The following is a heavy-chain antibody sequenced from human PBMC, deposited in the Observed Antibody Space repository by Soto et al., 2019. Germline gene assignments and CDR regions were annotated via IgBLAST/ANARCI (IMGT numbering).Heavy chain of an antibody. D-gene: IGHD2-15*01. CDR1: GGSFSGYY. CDR3: ARGYCSGGSCAGAIDI. CDR2: INHSGST. J-gene: IGHJ3*02. Sequence: PPETLSLNCAVYGGSFSGYYWSWIRQPPGKGLEWTGEINHSGSTNYNPSLKSRVTISVDTSKNQFSLKLSSVTAADTPVYYCARGYCSGGSCAGAIDIWGQGTMVTVSS. V-gene: IGHV4-34*01.